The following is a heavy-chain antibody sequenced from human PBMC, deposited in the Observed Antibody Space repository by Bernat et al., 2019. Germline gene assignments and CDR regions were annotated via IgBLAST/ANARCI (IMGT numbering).Heavy chain of an antibody. CDR2: IWYDGSNK. CDR1: GFTFSSYG. CDR3: ARDPVELYSSSWYGGVDY. D-gene: IGHD6-13*01. Sequence: QVQLAESGGGVVQPGRSLRLSCAASGFTFSSYGMHWVRQAPGKGLEWVAVIWYDGSNKYYADSVKGRFTISRDNSKNTLYLQMNSLRAEDTAVYYCARDPVELYSSSWYGGVDYWGQGTLVTVSS. J-gene: IGHJ4*02. V-gene: IGHV3-33*01.